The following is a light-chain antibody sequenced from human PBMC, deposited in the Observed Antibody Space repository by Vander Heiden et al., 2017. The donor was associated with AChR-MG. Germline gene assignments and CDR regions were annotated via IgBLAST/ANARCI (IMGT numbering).Light chain of an antibody. CDR1: SSDVGAYNY. CDR3: SSYAGSNNVVL. V-gene: IGLV2-8*01. CDR2: QVS. Sequence: QSALTQPPSASGSPGQSVTISCRGTSSDVGAYNYDSWDQQHAGKAPKIMIYQVSKRPSGVPDRFSGSKSGNTASLTVSGLHAEDEAEYYCSSYAGSNNVVLFGGGTKLTVL. J-gene: IGLJ3*02.